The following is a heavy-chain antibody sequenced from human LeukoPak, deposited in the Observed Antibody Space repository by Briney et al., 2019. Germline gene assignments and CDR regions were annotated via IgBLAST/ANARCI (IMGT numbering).Heavy chain of an antibody. V-gene: IGHV3-23*01. D-gene: IGHD6-19*01. CDR2: ISGSGGST. CDR1: GGSISSGGYY. Sequence: LSLTCTVSGGSISSGGYYWSWIRQHPGKGLEWVSAISGSGGSTYYADSVKGRFTISRDNSKNTLYLQMNSLRAEDTAVYYCAKNEGGWWVNWFDPWGQGTLVTVSS. J-gene: IGHJ5*02. CDR3: AKNEGGWWVNWFDP.